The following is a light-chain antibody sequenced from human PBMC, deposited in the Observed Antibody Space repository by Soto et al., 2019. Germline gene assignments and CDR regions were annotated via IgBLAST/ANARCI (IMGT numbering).Light chain of an antibody. V-gene: IGKV1-5*01. CDR1: QSISSW. J-gene: IGKJ1*01. CDR3: QQYNSYSPWT. CDR2: DAS. Sequence: DIQMTQSPSTLSASVGDRVTISCRASQSISSWLAWYQQKPGKAPKLLIYDASSLESGVPSRFSGSGFGTEFTLTISSLQPDHFATYYCQQYNSYSPWTFGQRTKVEIK.